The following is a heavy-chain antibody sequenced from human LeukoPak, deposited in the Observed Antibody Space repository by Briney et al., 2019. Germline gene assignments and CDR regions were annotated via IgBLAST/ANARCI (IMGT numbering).Heavy chain of an antibody. CDR1: GGSISSYY. D-gene: IGHD1-26*01. CDR3: ARASVSGYFDY. CDR2: IYYSGST. V-gene: IGHV4-59*01. J-gene: IGHJ4*02. Sequence: SETLSLTCTVSGGSISSYYWSWIRQPPGKGLEWIGYIYYSGSTNYNPSLKSRVTISVDTSKNQFSLKLSSVTAADTAVYCCARASVSGYFDYWGQGTLVTVSS.